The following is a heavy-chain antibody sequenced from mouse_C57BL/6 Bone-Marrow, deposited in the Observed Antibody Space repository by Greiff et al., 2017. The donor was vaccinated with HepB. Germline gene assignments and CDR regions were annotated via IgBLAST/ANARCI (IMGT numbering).Heavy chain of an antibody. D-gene: IGHD2-1*01. Sequence: QVQLQQSGAELMKPGASVKLSCKATGYTFTGYWIEWVKQRPGHGLEWIGEILPGSGSTNYNEKFKGKATFTADKSSNTAYIQLSSLTTEDSAIYYCARMGWYFWYFDFWGTGTTFTFSS. CDR3: ARMGWYFWYFDF. V-gene: IGHV1-9*01. CDR1: GYTFTGYW. CDR2: ILPGSGST. J-gene: IGHJ1*03.